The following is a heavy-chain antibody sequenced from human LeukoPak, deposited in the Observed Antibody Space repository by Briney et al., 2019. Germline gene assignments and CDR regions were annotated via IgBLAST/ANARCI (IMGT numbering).Heavy chain of an antibody. CDR2: INPNSGGT. CDR3: ARDSVDATYRHGMDV. CDR1: GYTFTGYF. Sequence: ASVKVSCKASGYTFTGYFMHWVRQAPGQGLEWMGRINPNSGGTNYAQKFQGRVTMTRDTSIATAYMELSRLISDDTAVYYCARDSVDATYRHGMDVWGQGSTVTVSS. J-gene: IGHJ6*02. V-gene: IGHV1-2*06. D-gene: IGHD2-2*01.